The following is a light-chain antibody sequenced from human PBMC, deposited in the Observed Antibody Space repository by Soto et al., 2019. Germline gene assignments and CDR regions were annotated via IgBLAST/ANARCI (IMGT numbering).Light chain of an antibody. J-gene: IGKJ4*01. CDR1: QSLRNNY. Sequence: EIVLTQSPGTLSLSPGERATLSCRASQSLRNNYLAWYQQKPGQTPRLLIHSASSRATGIPDRFSVSGSGTDFTLTISRLEPEDFAVYYCQQFNNSPLTFGGGTKVEIK. CDR3: QQFNNSPLT. V-gene: IGKV3-20*01. CDR2: SAS.